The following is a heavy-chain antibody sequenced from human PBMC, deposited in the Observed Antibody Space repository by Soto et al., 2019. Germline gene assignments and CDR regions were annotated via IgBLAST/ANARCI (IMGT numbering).Heavy chain of an antibody. CDR1: GGTFSSYA. Sequence: SVKVSCKASGGTFSSYAISWVRQAPGQWLEWMGGIIPIFGTANYAQKFQGRVTITADESTSTAYMELSSLRSEDTAVYYCARELAAAGTDWFDPWGQGTLVTVSS. J-gene: IGHJ5*02. CDR2: IIPIFGTA. D-gene: IGHD6-13*01. CDR3: ARELAAAGTDWFDP. V-gene: IGHV1-69*13.